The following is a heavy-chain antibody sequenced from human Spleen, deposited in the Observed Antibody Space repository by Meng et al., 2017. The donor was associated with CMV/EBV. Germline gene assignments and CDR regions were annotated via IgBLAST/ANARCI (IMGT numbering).Heavy chain of an antibody. CDR3: VKVGRRSSWNYYYYGMDV. Sequence: GESLKISCAAPGFTFSNYTMHWARQAPGKGLEWVAVIWYDGSNKNYADSVRGRFTISRDDSKNALYLQMNTLRPEDTGVYYCVKVGRRSSWNYYYYGMDVWGQGTTVTVSS. D-gene: IGHD6-13*01. CDR2: IWYDGSNK. V-gene: IGHV3-33*03. CDR1: GFTFSNYT. J-gene: IGHJ6*02.